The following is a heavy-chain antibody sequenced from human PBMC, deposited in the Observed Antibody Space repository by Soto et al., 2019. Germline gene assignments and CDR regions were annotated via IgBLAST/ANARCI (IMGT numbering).Heavy chain of an antibody. J-gene: IGHJ5*02. CDR3: ARLDYYPNFLNPVGGFHP. Sequence: PSETLSLTCTVSGASISSSNWWNWVRQPPGKGPEWIGEIYHSGSTNYNPALQSRVTIGIDKSKNQFSLRLTSVTAADTAMYYCARLDYYPNFLNPVGGFHPWGQGTLVTVSS. CDR1: GASISSSNW. D-gene: IGHD3-22*01. V-gene: IGHV4-4*02. CDR2: IYHSGST.